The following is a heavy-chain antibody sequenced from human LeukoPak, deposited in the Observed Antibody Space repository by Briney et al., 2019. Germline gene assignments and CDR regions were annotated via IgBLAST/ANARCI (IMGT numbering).Heavy chain of an antibody. D-gene: IGHD2-2*01. Sequence: GGSLRLSCAASGFTFTTFAIGWVRQPPGEGLEWVSGISGSGFNTYYTDSVKGRFTISRDNSKNTLHLQMSSLRAEDTALYCCVKDRCDRTTCPEVWGQGTLVTVSS. J-gene: IGHJ4*02. CDR3: VKDRCDRTTCPEV. V-gene: IGHV3-23*01. CDR1: GFTFTTFA. CDR2: ISGSGFNT.